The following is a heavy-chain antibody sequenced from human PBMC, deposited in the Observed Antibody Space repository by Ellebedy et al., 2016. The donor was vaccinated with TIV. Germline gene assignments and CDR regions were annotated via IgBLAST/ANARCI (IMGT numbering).Heavy chain of an antibody. CDR1: GFTFSSYG. D-gene: IGHD6-13*01. CDR2: IRYDGSNK. CDR3: AKIGAAGIPFYYYYYGMDV. J-gene: IGHJ6*02. Sequence: GGSLRLSCAASGFTFSSYGMHWVRQAPGKGLEWVAFIRYDGSNKYYAVSVKGRFTISRDNCKNTLYLQMNSLRAEDTAVYYCAKIGAAGIPFYYYYYGMDVWGQGTTVTVSS. V-gene: IGHV3-30*02.